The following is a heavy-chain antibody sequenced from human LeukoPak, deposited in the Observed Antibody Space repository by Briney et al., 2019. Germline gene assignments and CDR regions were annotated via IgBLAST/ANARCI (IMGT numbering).Heavy chain of an antibody. Sequence: SETLSLTCTVSGGSISSYYWSWIRQPAGKGLEWIGRIYASGSTNYNPSLKSRVSMSLDTSKNQFSLKLSSVTAADTAVYYCARGDCSGGSCYSYDAFDIWGQGTMVTVSS. V-gene: IGHV4-4*07. CDR1: GGSISSYY. CDR3: ARGDCSGGSCYSYDAFDI. J-gene: IGHJ3*02. CDR2: IYASGST. D-gene: IGHD2-15*01.